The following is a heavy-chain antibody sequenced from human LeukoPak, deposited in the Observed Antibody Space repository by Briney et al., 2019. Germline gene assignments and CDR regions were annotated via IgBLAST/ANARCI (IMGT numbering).Heavy chain of an antibody. D-gene: IGHD4-17*01. J-gene: IGHJ4*02. CDR2: AYYRSEWYH. CDR3: ARSTVSYFDY. Sequence: QTLSLTCAISGDSVSSNSATLNWIRQSPSKGLEWLGKAYYRSEWYHDYAVSVKSRITINPDTSKNQFSLHLNSVTPEDTAVYYCARSTVSYFDYCVQGTLVTVSS. V-gene: IGHV6-1*01. CDR1: GDSVSSNSAT.